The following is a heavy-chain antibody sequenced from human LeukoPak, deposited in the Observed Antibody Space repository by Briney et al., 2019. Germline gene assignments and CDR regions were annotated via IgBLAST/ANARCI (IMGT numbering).Heavy chain of an antibody. V-gene: IGHV5-51*01. D-gene: IGHD6-6*01. J-gene: IGHJ4*02. CDR2: IYPDDSDT. CDR3: ASYRGSSGRHFDY. Sequence: GESLKISCKGSGYPFTNYWIGWVRQLPGKGLEWMGIIYPDDSDTRYSPSFQGQVTISADKSITTAYLQWASLKASDTAIYYCASYRGSSGRHFDYWGQGTLVTVSS. CDR1: GYPFTNYW.